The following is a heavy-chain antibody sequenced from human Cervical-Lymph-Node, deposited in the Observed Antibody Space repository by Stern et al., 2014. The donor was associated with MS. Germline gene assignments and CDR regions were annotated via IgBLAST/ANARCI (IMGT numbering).Heavy chain of an antibody. J-gene: IGHJ4*02. CDR1: GYTLSSYG. CDR2: ISAYNGNT. Sequence: MQLVESGAEVKKPGASVKVSCKASGYTLSSYGISWVRQAPGQGLEWMGWISAYNGNTKYAQKLQGRVTMTTDTSTSTAYMELRSLRSDDTAVYYCARDTAPIEVVPAALDFWGQGTLVTVSS. CDR3: ARDTAPIEVVPAALDF. D-gene: IGHD2-2*01. V-gene: IGHV1-18*01.